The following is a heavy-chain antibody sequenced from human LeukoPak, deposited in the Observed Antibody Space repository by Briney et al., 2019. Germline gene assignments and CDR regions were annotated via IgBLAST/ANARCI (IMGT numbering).Heavy chain of an antibody. V-gene: IGHV3-23*01. Sequence: GGSLRLSCAASGFTFSRNAMSWVRQAPGEGLEWVSAISGSGGNTYYADSVKGRFTISRDNSKNTLFLQMNSLRAEDTAVYYCAKELINRGITCGFDYWGQGTLVTVSS. CDR3: AKELINRGITCGFDY. CDR2: ISGSGGNT. CDR1: GFTFSRNA. D-gene: IGHD3-10*01. J-gene: IGHJ4*02.